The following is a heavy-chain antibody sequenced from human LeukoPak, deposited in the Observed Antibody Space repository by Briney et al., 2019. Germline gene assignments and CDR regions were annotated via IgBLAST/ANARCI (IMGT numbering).Heavy chain of an antibody. CDR1: GGSISSGGYY. CDR3: ARGGSIWFGELKKTYYYGMDV. Sequence: SQTLSLTCTVSGGSISSGGYYWSWIRQHPGKGLEWIGYIYYSGSTYYNPSLKSRVTISVDTSKNQFSLKLSSVTAADTAVYYCARGGSIWFGELKKTYYYGMDVWGQGTTVTVSS. J-gene: IGHJ6*02. CDR2: IYYSGST. V-gene: IGHV4-31*03. D-gene: IGHD3-10*01.